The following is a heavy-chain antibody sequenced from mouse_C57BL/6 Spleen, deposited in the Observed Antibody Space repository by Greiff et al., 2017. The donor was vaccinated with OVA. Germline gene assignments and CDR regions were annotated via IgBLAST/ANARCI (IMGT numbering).Heavy chain of an antibody. D-gene: IGHD2-4*01. J-gene: IGHJ1*03. CDR3: ARGGEDYEGWYFDV. V-gene: IGHV1-82*01. CDR2: IYPGDGDT. CDR1: GYAFSSSW. Sequence: VQLKESGPELVKPGASVKISCKASGYAFSSSWMNWVKQRPGKGLEWIGRIYPGDGDTNYNGKFKGKATLTADKSSSTAYMQLSSLTSEDSAVYFCARGGEDYEGWYFDVWGTGTTVTVSS.